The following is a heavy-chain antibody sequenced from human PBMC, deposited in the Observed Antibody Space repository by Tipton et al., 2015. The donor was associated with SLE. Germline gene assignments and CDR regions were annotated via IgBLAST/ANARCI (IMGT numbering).Heavy chain of an antibody. Sequence: TLSLTCTVSGGSISSGNYYWSWIRQHPGKGLEWIGYIYYSGSTYFNPSLKSRVTISVDTSKSQFSPKLSSVTAAETAVYYCARYRVITYYFDYWGQGTLVTVSS. CDR3: ARYRVITYYFDY. J-gene: IGHJ4*02. CDR1: GGSISSGNYY. CDR2: IYYSGST. V-gene: IGHV4-31*03. D-gene: IGHD3-22*01.